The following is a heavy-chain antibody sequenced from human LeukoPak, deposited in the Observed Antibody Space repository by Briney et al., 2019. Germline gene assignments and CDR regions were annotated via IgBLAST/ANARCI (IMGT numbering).Heavy chain of an antibody. CDR3: ARGVVYCSSTSCPVDY. CDR2: IYYSGST. J-gene: IGHJ4*02. CDR1: GGSISSSSYY. Sequence: SETLSLTCAVSGGSISSSSYYWGWIRQPPGKGLEWIGSIYYSGSTYYNPSLKSRVTISVDTSKNQFSLKLSSVTAADTAVYYCARGVVYCSSTSCPVDYWGQGTLVTVSS. D-gene: IGHD2-2*01. V-gene: IGHV4-39*01.